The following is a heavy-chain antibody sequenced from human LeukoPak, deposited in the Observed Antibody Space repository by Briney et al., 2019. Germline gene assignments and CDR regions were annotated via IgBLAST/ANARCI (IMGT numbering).Heavy chain of an antibody. J-gene: IGHJ5*02. Sequence: GRSLRLSCAASGFTFSSYGMHWVRQAPGKGLEWVAVISYDGSNKYYADSVKGRFTISRDNSKNTLYLQMNSLRAEDTAVYYCANGCSSTSCYDAWGQGTLVTVSS. CDR2: ISYDGSNK. CDR3: ANGCSSTSCYDA. D-gene: IGHD2-2*01. CDR1: GFTFSSYG. V-gene: IGHV3-30*18.